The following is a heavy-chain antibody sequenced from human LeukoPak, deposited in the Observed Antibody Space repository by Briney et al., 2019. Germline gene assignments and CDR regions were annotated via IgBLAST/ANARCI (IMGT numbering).Heavy chain of an antibody. Sequence: PSETLSLTCTVSGGSISSHYWSWIRQPPGKGLEWIGYIYYSGSTNYNPSLKSRVTVSVDTSKNQFSLKLSSVTAADTAVYYCARHAPGYFDYWGQGALVTVSS. CDR1: GGSISSHY. CDR2: IYYSGST. CDR3: ARHAPGYFDY. J-gene: IGHJ4*02. V-gene: IGHV4-59*08. D-gene: IGHD3-10*01.